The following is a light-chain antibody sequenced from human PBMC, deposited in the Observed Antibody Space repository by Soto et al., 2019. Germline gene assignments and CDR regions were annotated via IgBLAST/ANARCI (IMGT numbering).Light chain of an antibody. J-gene: IGKJ1*01. V-gene: IGKV3-20*01. CDR2: STS. CDR1: QSVNNN. CDR3: QQYGRSQT. Sequence: VMTQSPATLSVSPGERATLSCRASQSVNNNLAWYQQQPGQAPRLLIYSTSNRATGIPDRFSGSGSGTDFTLTIRRLEPEDFALYYCQQYGRSQTFGQGTKVDIK.